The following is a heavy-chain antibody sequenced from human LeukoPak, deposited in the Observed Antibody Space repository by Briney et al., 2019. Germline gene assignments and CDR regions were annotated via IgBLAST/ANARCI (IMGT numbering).Heavy chain of an antibody. D-gene: IGHD2-2*02. CDR2: INPSGGST. V-gene: IGHV1-46*01. CDR1: GYTFTSYY. CDR3: ARGDRDCSSTSCYKYFQH. J-gene: IGHJ1*01. Sequence: GASVKVSCKASGYTFTSYYMHWVRQAPGQGLEWMGIINPSGGSTSYVQKFQGRVTMTRDTSTSTVYMELSSLRSEDTAVYYCARGDRDCSSTSCYKYFQHWGQGTLVTVSS.